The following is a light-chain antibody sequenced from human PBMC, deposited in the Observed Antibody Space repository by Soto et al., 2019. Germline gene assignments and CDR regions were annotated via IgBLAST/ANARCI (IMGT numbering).Light chain of an antibody. V-gene: IGKV1-39*01. J-gene: IGKJ1*01. CDR1: QPISDY. Sequence: DIQMTQSTSSLSAFVGDRVTITCRTSQPISDYLNWYQQKPGKAPSLLIYTASTLQTGVPSRFSGSGSGTHFTLTISSVHPEDFATYYCQQSYNTPRTFGQGTKVDIK. CDR3: QQSYNTPRT. CDR2: TAS.